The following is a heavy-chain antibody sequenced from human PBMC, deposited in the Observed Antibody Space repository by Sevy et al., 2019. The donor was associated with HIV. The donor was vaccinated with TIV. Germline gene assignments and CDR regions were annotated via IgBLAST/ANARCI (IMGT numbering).Heavy chain of an antibody. CDR3: ASSVNSGWYGAFDI. J-gene: IGHJ3*02. CDR2: INEDRSEK. V-gene: IGHV3-7*01. Sequence: GGSLRLSCAVSGFTFSNYWMSWVRQAPGKGLEWVANINEDRSEKYYVGSVKGRFTISRDNARNSLYLEMNNLRAEDTAVYYCASSVNSGWYGAFDIWGQGTMVTVS. D-gene: IGHD6-19*01. CDR1: GFTFSNYW.